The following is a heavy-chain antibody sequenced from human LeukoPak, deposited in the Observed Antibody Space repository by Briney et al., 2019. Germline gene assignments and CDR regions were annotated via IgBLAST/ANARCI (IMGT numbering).Heavy chain of an antibody. CDR1: GFTFSSYS. D-gene: IGHD3-10*01. CDR2: ISSSSSTI. Sequence: GESLRLSCAASGFTFSSYSMNWVRQAPGKGLEWVSYISSSSSTIYYADSVKGRFTISRDNAKNSLYLQMNSLRAEDTAVYYCARDKLLWFGELLLHDYWGQGTLVTVSS. J-gene: IGHJ4*02. V-gene: IGHV3-48*04. CDR3: ARDKLLWFGELLLHDY.